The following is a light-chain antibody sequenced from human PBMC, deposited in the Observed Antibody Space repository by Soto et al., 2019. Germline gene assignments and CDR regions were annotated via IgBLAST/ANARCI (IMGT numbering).Light chain of an antibody. CDR3: RSYAGSSNWV. V-gene: IGLV1-40*01. CDR1: NSNVGGGYD. CDR2: ANN. Sequence: QSVLTQPPSVSGAPGQTVTISCTGSNSNVGGGYDVHWYQQLPGSAPKLLIYANNNRPSGVPDRFSGSKSGTSASLAITGLQAEDEADYYCRSYAGSSNWVFGGGTKLTVL. J-gene: IGLJ3*02.